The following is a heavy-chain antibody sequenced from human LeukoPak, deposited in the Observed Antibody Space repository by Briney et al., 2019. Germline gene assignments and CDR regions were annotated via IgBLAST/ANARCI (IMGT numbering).Heavy chain of an antibody. CDR1: GYTFTGYY. D-gene: IGHD6-19*01. V-gene: IGHV1-2*02. CDR2: INPNSGGT. CDR3: ARDRYSSYDY. J-gene: IGHJ4*02. Sequence: GASVKVSCKASGYTFTGYYMHWVRQAPGQGLEWMGWINPNSGGTNYAQKFQGRVTMTRDTSISTAHMELSRLSSDDTAVYYCARDRYSSYDYWGQGTLVTVSS.